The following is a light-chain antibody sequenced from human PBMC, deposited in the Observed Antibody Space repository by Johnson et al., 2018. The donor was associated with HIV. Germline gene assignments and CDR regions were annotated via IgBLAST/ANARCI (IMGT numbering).Light chain of an antibody. CDR1: SSNIGNNY. J-gene: IGLJ1*01. Sequence: QAVLTQPPSVSAAPGQKVTISCSGSSSNIGNNYVSWYQQLPGTAPKLLIYDNTKRPSGIPDRFSGSKSGTSATLGITGLQTGDEADYYCGTWDSSLSAYVCETGAKVTVL. V-gene: IGLV1-51*01. CDR3: GTWDSSLSAYV. CDR2: DNT.